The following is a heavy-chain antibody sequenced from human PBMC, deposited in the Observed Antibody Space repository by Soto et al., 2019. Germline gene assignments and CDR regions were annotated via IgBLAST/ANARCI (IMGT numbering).Heavy chain of an antibody. CDR3: ARGLAEGSYSYGMDV. CDR1: GGTFSSYA. J-gene: IGHJ6*02. V-gene: IGHV1-8*02. D-gene: IGHD2-21*01. Sequence: GASVKVSCKASGGTFSSYAISWVRQAPGQGLEWMGSLTPDTSDTVYAQTFQGRVTMTTNTSISTAYMELSSLRPEDTALYYCARGLAEGSYSYGMDVWGQGTTVTVSS. CDR2: LTPDTSDT.